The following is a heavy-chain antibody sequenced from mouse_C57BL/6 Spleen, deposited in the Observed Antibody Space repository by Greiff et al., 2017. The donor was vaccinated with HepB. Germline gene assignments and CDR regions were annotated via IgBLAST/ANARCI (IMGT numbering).Heavy chain of an antibody. Sequence: QVQLKQSGAELARPGASVKMSCKASGYTFTSYTMHWVKQRPGQGLEWIGYINPSSGYTKYNQKFKDKATLTADKSSSTAYMQLSSLTSEDSAVYYCARRGYGSSYEYFDYWGQGTTLTVSS. CDR1: GYTFTSYT. D-gene: IGHD1-1*01. CDR2: INPSSGYT. J-gene: IGHJ2*01. V-gene: IGHV1-4*01. CDR3: ARRGYGSSYEYFDY.